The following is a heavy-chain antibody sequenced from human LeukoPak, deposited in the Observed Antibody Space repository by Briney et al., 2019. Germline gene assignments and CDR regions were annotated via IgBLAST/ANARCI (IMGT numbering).Heavy chain of an antibody. CDR3: AKGPDSSGYYLDWFDP. V-gene: IGHV3-7*03. CDR1: GFTFSSYW. Sequence: GGSLRLSCAASGFTFSSYWMSWVRQAPGKGLEGLANIKQDGSEKYYVDSVKGRFTISRDNAKNSLYLQMNSLRAEGTALYYCAKGPDSSGYYLDWFDPWGQGTLVTVSS. D-gene: IGHD3-22*01. J-gene: IGHJ5*02. CDR2: IKQDGSEK.